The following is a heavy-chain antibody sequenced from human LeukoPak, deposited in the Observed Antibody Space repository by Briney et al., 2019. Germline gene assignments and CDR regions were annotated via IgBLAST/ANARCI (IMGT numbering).Heavy chain of an antibody. CDR2: INNDGSST. V-gene: IGHV3-74*01. D-gene: IGHD2-15*01. CDR3: AKAPVTSCRGAFCYPFDY. J-gene: IGHJ4*02. CDR1: GFTFSSYW. Sequence: GGSLRLSCAASGFTFSSYWMHWVRQAPGKGLVWVSRINNDGSSTTYADSVKGRFTISRDNAKNTLYLQMNSLRAEDTAVYYCAKAPVTSCRGAFCYPFDYWGQGTLVTVSS.